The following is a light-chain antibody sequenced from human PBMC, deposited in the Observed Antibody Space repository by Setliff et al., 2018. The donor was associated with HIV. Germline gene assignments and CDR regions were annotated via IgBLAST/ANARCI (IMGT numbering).Light chain of an antibody. CDR1: SNDVGGHNY. V-gene: IGLV2-11*01. CDR3: CSYAGNYTAHYV. J-gene: IGLJ1*01. Sequence: QSVLTQPRSVSGSPGQSVTISCTGTSNDVGGHNYVSWYQQHPGKAPKVIIYDVTKRPSGVPDRFSGSKSGNTASLTISGLQADDEADYYCCSYAGNYTAHYVFGTGTKVTV. CDR2: DVT.